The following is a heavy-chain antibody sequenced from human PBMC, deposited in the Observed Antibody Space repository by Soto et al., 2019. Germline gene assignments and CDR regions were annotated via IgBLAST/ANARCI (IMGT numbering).Heavy chain of an antibody. D-gene: IGHD2-15*01. J-gene: IGHJ4*02. Sequence: EVQLVESGGGLVQPGGSLRLSCAASGFTFSSYWMHWVRQAPGKGLVWVSRINSDRSSTSYADSVKCRFTISRDNGKNTLYLQMNRLRAEDTAVYYGVRTSLAVAAATREDYWGQGTLVTVSS. CDR2: INSDRSST. CDR3: VRTSLAVAAATREDY. V-gene: IGHV3-74*01. CDR1: GFTFSSYW.